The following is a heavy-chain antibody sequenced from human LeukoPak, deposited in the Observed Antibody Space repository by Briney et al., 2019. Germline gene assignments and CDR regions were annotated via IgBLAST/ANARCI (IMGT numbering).Heavy chain of an antibody. J-gene: IGHJ4*02. CDR2: IYYSGST. CDR1: GGSISSYY. D-gene: IGHD3-22*01. Sequence: SETLSLTCTVSGGSISSYYWSWIRQPPGKGLEWIGYIYYSGSTNYNPSLKSRVTISVDTSKNQFSLKLSSVTAADTAVYYCASNYYDSSGYYYDYWGQGTLVTVSS. V-gene: IGHV4-59*12. CDR3: ASNYYDSSGYYYDY.